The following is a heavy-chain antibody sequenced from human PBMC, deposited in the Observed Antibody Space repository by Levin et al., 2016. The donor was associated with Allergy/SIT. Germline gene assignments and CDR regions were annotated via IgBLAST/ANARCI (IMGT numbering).Heavy chain of an antibody. V-gene: IGHV1-69*13. D-gene: IGHD6-13*01. J-gene: IGHJ6*02. CDR3: ARGERRSWYQEYYGMDV. CDR1: GGTFSSYA. CDR2: IIPIFGTA. Sequence: SVKVSCKASGGTFSSYAISWVRQAPGQGLEWMGGIIPIFGTANYAQKFQGRVTITADESTSTAYMELSSLRSEDTAVYYCARGERRSWYQEYYGMDVWGQGTTVTVSS.